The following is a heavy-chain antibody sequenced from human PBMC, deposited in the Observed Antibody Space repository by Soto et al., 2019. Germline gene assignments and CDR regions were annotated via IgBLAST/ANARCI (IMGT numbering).Heavy chain of an antibody. J-gene: IGHJ3*02. CDR1: GFTFSSYS. D-gene: IGHD2-15*01. Sequence: GGSLRLSCAASGFTFSSYSMNWVRQAPGKGLEWVSSISSSSSYIYYADSVKGRFTISRDNAKNSLYLQMNSLRAEDTAVYYCAREAVVVVAATRVIAFDIWGQGTMVTVSS. CDR3: AREAVVVVAATRVIAFDI. CDR2: ISSSSSYI. V-gene: IGHV3-21*01.